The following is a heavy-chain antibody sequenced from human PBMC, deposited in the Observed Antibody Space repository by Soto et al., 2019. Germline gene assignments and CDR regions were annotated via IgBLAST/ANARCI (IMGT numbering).Heavy chain of an antibody. J-gene: IGHJ4*02. D-gene: IGHD3-10*01. CDR1: GYTFTTYF. CDR3: ARVPTGRGDYDY. Sequence: QVQLVQSGAEVKKPGASVKVSCKPSGYTFTTYFLHWVRQAPGQGLEWMGIINPSDGSTTYAQSFQGRVTITRDTSTRTASMELSSLRSEDTAVYYCARVPTGRGDYDYWGQGTLVTVSS. V-gene: IGHV1-46*01. CDR2: INPSDGST.